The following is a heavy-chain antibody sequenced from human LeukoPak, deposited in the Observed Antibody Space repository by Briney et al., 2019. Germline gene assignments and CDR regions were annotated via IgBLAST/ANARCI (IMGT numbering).Heavy chain of an antibody. D-gene: IGHD6-13*01. CDR2: IIPIFGTA. V-gene: IGHV1-69*13. J-gene: IGHJ4*02. CDR3: ARGTSWYSSSWYDY. CDR1: GGTFSSYA. Sequence: SVKVSCKVSGGTFSSYAISWARQAPGQGLEWMGGIIPIFGTANYAQKFQGRVTITADEPTSTAYMELSSLRSEDTAVYYCARGTSWYSSSWYDYWGQGTLVTVSS.